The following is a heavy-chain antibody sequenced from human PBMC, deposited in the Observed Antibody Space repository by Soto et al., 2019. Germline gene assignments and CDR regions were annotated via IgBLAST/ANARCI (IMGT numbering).Heavy chain of an antibody. CDR2: IWYDGSNK. CDR1: GFTFSSYG. Sequence: QVQLVESGGGVVQPGRSLRLSCAASGFTFSSYGMHWVRQAPGKGLEWVAVIWYDGSNKYYADSVKGRFTISRDNSKNTLYLQMNSLGAEDTAVYYCAREGVGYCSGGSCPDYWGQGTLVTVSS. J-gene: IGHJ4*02. V-gene: IGHV3-33*01. D-gene: IGHD2-15*01. CDR3: AREGVGYCSGGSCPDY.